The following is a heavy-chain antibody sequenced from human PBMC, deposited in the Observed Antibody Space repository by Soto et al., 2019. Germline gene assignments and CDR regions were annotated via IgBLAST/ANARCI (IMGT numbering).Heavy chain of an antibody. CDR2: IIPMFGTA. CDR3: ASGIQLWLRRINNGYSG. V-gene: IGHV1-69*12. J-gene: IGHJ4*02. D-gene: IGHD5-18*01. CDR1: GGTFSTYA. Sequence: QVQLVQSGAEVKKPESSVKVSCKAPGGTFSTYAISWVRHAPGQGLEWMGGIIPMFGTANYAQRFQDRVTITAAEYTNTVYMELSSLRSEDTAVYFCASGIQLWLRRINNGYSGWGQGTLVTVSS.